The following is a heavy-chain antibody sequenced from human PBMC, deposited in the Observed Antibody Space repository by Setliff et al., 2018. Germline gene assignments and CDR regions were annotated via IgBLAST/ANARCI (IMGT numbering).Heavy chain of an antibody. Sequence: LRLSCAASGFTFGHYTMNWVRQAPGKGLEWVSSISTSGRYIYYADSVKGRFTISRDNTENSVFLQMSSLRAEDTAVYYCAKAPAPYAASLLNWFDPWGQGTLVTVSS. V-gene: IGHV3-21*04. CDR1: GFTFGHYT. J-gene: IGHJ5*02. CDR2: ISTSGRYI. D-gene: IGHD2-2*01. CDR3: AKAPAPYAASLLNWFDP.